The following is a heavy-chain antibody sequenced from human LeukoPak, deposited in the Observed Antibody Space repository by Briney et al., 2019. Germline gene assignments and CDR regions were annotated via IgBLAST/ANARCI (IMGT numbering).Heavy chain of an antibody. V-gene: IGHV3-53*01. Sequence: PGGSLRLSCAASGFTFSSYSMNWVRQAPGKGLEWVSVIYSGGSTYYADSVKGRFTISRDNSKNTLYLQMNSLRAEDTAVYYCARDLQVVGYYYYGMDVWGQGTTVTVSS. CDR3: ARDLQVVGYYYYGMDV. CDR1: GFTFSSYS. CDR2: IYSGGST. J-gene: IGHJ6*02. D-gene: IGHD4-11*01.